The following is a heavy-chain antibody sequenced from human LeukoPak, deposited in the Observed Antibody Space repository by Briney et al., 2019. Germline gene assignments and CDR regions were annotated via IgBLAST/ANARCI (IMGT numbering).Heavy chain of an antibody. Sequence: SGTLSLTCTVSGGSISSGAYSWNWVRQPPGKGLEWFGYTFHSGSPEYNPSLKSQITISADRSKNQFSLRLNSVTVADTAIYYCVRARSGYNPGHLDVWGQGTTVIVSS. J-gene: IGHJ6*02. CDR3: VRARSGYNPGHLDV. CDR1: GGSISSGAYS. D-gene: IGHD5-24*01. CDR2: TFHSGSP. V-gene: IGHV4-30-2*01.